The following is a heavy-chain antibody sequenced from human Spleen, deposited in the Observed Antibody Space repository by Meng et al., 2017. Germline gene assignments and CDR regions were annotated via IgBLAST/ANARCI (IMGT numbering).Heavy chain of an antibody. Sequence: KVSCKASGYSLSIYWIGWVRQMPGKGLEWMGIIYPVDSDTRYSPSFQGQVTISADKSISTAYLQWSSLKASDTAIYYCARRMAVAGYYFDYWGQGTLVTVSS. V-gene: IGHV5-51*01. CDR2: IYPVDSDT. CDR3: ARRMAVAGYYFDY. D-gene: IGHD6-19*01. CDR1: GYSLSIYW. J-gene: IGHJ4*02.